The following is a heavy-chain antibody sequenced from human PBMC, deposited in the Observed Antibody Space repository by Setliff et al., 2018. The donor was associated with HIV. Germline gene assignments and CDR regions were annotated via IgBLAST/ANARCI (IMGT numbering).Heavy chain of an antibody. D-gene: IGHD1-26*01. CDR2: ISGNNIFI. J-gene: IGHJ3*02. CDR1: GFTFSSYS. CDR3: EKDLRRELRDWGVFDI. Sequence: GGSLRLSCAASGFTFSSYSMNWVRQAPGKGLEWVSSISGNNIFIYYPDSVKGRFTISRDNAKNSLYLQMNSLRAEDTAVYYCEKDLRRELRDWGVFDIWGQGTMVTVSS. V-gene: IGHV3-21*04.